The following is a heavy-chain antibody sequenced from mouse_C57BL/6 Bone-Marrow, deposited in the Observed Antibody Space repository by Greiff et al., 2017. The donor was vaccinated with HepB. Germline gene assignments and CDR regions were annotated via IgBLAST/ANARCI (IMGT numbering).Heavy chain of an antibody. CDR1: GFTFSDYG. Sequence: EVHLVESGGGLVKPGGSLKLSCAASGFTFSDYGMHWVRQAPEKGLEWVAYISSGSSTIYYADTVKGRFTISRDNAKNTLFLQMTSLRSEDTAMYYCARGYYGSSYVAWFAYWGQGTLVTVSA. J-gene: IGHJ3*01. V-gene: IGHV5-17*01. D-gene: IGHD1-1*01. CDR3: ARGYYGSSYVAWFAY. CDR2: ISSGSSTI.